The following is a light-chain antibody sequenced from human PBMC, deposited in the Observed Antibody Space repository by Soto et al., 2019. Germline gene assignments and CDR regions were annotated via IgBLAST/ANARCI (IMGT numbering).Light chain of an antibody. Sequence: DLQMTHTPSTLSVSVGDRVTITCRASQDISTWLAWYQQKPGKXPRXXIYRASTLQSGVPSRFSGNGYGTAGTINLGCLQTDDGQTDECQQYKSFSITFCQGTRLDI. J-gene: IGKJ5*01. CDR2: RAS. CDR1: QDISTW. V-gene: IGKV1-5*03. CDR3: QQYKSFSIT.